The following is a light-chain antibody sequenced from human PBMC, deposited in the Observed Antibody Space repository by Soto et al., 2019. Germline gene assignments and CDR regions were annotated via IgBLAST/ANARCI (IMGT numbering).Light chain of an antibody. Sequence: SYELTQPPSVSVSPGQTASITCSGHKLGNKYACWYQQKPGQSPVLVIYQDSKRPSGIPERFSGSNSGNTATLTISGTQAMDEADYYCQAWDSSTVVFGGGNKLTVL. CDR3: QAWDSSTVV. J-gene: IGLJ2*01. CDR2: QDS. CDR1: KLGNKY. V-gene: IGLV3-1*01.